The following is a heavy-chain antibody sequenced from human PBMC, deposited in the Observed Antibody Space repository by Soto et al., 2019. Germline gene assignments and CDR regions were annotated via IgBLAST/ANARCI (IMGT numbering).Heavy chain of an antibody. J-gene: IGHJ5*02. D-gene: IGHD6-6*01. CDR2: ISAYNGNT. CDR3: ARETSLASIAARPFRWFDP. Sequence: GASVKVSCKGFGYTFTIYVVGWVRQDHGQGLEWMGWISAYNGNTNYAQKLQGRVTMTTDTSTSTAYMELRSLRSDDTAVYYCARETSLASIAARPFRWFDPWGQGTLVTVSS. CDR1: GYTFTIYV. V-gene: IGHV1-18*01.